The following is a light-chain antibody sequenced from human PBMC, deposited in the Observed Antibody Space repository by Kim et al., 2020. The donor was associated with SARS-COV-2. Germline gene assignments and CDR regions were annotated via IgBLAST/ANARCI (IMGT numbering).Light chain of an antibody. CDR1: QDIANA. CDR3: QKYNSAPWT. V-gene: IGKV1-27*01. Sequence: ASIGDRVTIPCRASQDIANALAWYPQKPGKVPQVLIYAAATSQSGVPSRFSGSGSGTEFTLTIGSLQTEDVATYYCQKYNSAPWTFGPVTKVDIK. CDR2: AAA. J-gene: IGKJ1*01.